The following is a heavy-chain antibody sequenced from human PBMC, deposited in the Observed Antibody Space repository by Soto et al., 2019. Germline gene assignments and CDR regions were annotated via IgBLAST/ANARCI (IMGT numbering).Heavy chain of an antibody. CDR3: ARRVWDDAFDV. D-gene: IGHD1-26*01. Sequence: PGGSLRLSCAASGFMFNIYDMHWVRQGTGKGLEWVSAITTAGDTYYPDSVKGRFTISRENAKNSLYLQMNSLRAGDTAVYYCARRVWDDAFDVWGQGTVVT. CDR1: GFMFNIYD. J-gene: IGHJ3*01. V-gene: IGHV3-13*04. CDR2: ITTAGDT.